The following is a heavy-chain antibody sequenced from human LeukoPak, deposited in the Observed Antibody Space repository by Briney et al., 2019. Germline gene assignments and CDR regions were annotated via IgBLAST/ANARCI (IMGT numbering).Heavy chain of an antibody. CDR2: ISSSSSTI. J-gene: IGHJ5*02. CDR3: ATGPTTVTTT. Sequence: GGSLRLSCAASGFTFSSYSMNWVRQAPGKGLEWVSYISSSSSTIYYADSVKGRFTISRDNAKNSLYLQMNSLRAEDTAVYYCATGPTTVTTTWGQGTLVTVSS. V-gene: IGHV3-48*04. D-gene: IGHD4-17*01. CDR1: GFTFSSYS.